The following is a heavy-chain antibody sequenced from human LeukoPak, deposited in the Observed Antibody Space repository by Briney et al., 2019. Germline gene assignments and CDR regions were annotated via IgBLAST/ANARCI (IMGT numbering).Heavy chain of an antibody. CDR3: ARGEDNYHYGMDV. CDR1: GGSFSGYY. V-gene: IGHV4-34*01. CDR2: INHSGST. J-gene: IGHJ6*04. Sequence: SETLSLTCAVYGGSFSGYYWSWIRQPPGKGLEWIGEINHSGSTNYNPSLKSRVTVSVDTSKNQFSLKLRSVTAADTAVYYCARGEDNYHYGMDVWGKGTTVTVSS.